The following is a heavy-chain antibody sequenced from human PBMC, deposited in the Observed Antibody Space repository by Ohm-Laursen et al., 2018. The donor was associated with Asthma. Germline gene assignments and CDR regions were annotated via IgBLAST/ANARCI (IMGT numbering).Heavy chain of an antibody. CDR2: INAGNGNT. CDR1: GYTFTSYA. CDR3: ARQDGYSSSWTPFDY. J-gene: IGHJ4*02. D-gene: IGHD6-13*01. V-gene: IGHV1-3*01. Sequence: GASVKVSCKASGYTFTSYAMHWVRQAPGQRLEWMGWINAGNGNTKYSQKFQGRVTITRDTSASTAYMELSSLRSEDTAVYYCARQDGYSSSWTPFDYWGQGTLVTVSS.